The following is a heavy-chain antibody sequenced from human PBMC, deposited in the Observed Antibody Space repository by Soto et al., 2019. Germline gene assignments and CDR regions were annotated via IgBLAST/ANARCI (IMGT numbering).Heavy chain of an antibody. Sequence: ASETLPVTCAFSVYSISSGYYGGWIRQPPGKGLEWIGSIYHSGSTYYNPSLKSRVTISVDTSKNQFSLKLSSVTAADTAVYYCARVKPWMVPIDYWGQGTMVTVSS. V-gene: IGHV4-38-2*01. D-gene: IGHD6-19*01. CDR2: IYHSGST. CDR3: ARVKPWMVPIDY. CDR1: VYSISSGYY. J-gene: IGHJ4*02.